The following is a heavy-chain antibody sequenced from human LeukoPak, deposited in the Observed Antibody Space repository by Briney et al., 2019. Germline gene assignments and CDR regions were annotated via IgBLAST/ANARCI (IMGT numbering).Heavy chain of an antibody. CDR2: VKSGNYDI. CDR3: ARDEGYCSRTSCYGASKGMDV. Sequence: GGSLRLSCAASGFTFNTYSMNWVRQAPGKGLEWLSYVKSGNYDIQYADSVTGRFTVSRDSATNSLYLQMNDLKAEDTAVYYCARDEGYCSRTSCYGASKGMDVWGQGTAVIVSS. J-gene: IGHJ6*02. CDR1: GFTFNTYS. V-gene: IGHV3-48*01. D-gene: IGHD2-2*01.